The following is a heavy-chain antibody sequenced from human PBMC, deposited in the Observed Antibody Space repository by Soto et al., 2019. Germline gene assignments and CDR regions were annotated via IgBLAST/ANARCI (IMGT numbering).Heavy chain of an antibody. CDR2: ISGGGDTT. J-gene: IGHJ4*02. CDR3: SKGRGGSGSLTPRVDF. V-gene: IGHV3-23*01. Sequence: EVQLWESGGGLVQPGGSLRLSCAASGFTFNNYAMTWVRQAPGKGLEWVSAISGGGDTTSYADSVKGRFTVSRDGSKNTLCLQMSSLRAEDTALYYCSKGRGGSGSLTPRVDFWGQGTLVTVSS. D-gene: IGHD3-10*01. CDR1: GFTFNNYA.